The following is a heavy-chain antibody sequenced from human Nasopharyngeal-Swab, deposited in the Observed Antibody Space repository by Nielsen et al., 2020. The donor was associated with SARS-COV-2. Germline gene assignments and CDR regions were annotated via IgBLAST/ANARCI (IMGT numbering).Heavy chain of an antibody. CDR2: IKTDGSDR. V-gene: IGHV3-74*01. J-gene: IGHJ4*02. Sequence: GESLKISCAASGFPFSDYWMQWVRQAPGKGLVWVSGIKTDGSDRRYAESVRGRFTISRDNAKNSLYLQMNSLRAEDTAVYYCARVVSLTTIFRIEYYFDYWGQGTLVTVSS. CDR3: ARVVSLTTIFRIEYYFDY. CDR1: GFPFSDYW. D-gene: IGHD3-3*01.